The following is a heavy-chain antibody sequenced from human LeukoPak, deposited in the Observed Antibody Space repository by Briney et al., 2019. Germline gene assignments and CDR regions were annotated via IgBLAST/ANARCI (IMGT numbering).Heavy chain of an antibody. V-gene: IGHV3-11*03. D-gene: IGHD3-22*01. J-gene: IGHJ5*02. Sequence: PGGSLRLSCAVSGFTFSTYAMSWVRQAPGKGLEWVSYISSSSSYTNYADSVKGRFTISRDNAKNSLYLQMNSLRAEDTAVYYCARNYYYDSSGRTSWFDPWGQGTLVTVSS. CDR2: ISSSSSYT. CDR3: ARNYYYDSSGRTSWFDP. CDR1: GFTFSTYA.